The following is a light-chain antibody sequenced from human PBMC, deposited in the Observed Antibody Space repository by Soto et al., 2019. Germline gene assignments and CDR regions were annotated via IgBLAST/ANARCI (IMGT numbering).Light chain of an antibody. CDR1: SSNIGNNY. Sequence: QSVLTQPPSVSVAPGQKVTISCSGSSSNIGNNYVSWYQQLPGTAPKLLIYENNKRPSGIPDRFSGSKSGTSATLGITGLQTGDEADYYCGTWDSSLSFGGVFGGGTQLTVL. CDR2: ENN. J-gene: IGLJ3*02. V-gene: IGLV1-51*02. CDR3: GTWDSSLSFGGV.